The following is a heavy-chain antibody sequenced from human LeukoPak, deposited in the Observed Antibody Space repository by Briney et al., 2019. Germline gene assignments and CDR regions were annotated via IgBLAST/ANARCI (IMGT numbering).Heavy chain of an antibody. Sequence: PGGSLRLSCAASGFTFSSYSMNWVRQAPGKGLEWVSSISSSSSYIYYADSVKGRFTISRDNAKNSLYLHMNSLRAEDTAVYYCARDRSATEDYWGQGTLVTVSS. J-gene: IGHJ4*02. CDR2: ISSSSSYI. CDR1: GFTFSSYS. CDR3: ARDRSATEDY. V-gene: IGHV3-21*01. D-gene: IGHD3-16*02.